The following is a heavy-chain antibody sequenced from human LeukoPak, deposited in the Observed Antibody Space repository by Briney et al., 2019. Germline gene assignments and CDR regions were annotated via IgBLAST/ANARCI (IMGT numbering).Heavy chain of an antibody. CDR3: ARDPVAGTGGYFDY. V-gene: IGHV3-30-3*01. D-gene: IGHD6-19*01. Sequence: RRALGLSCAASGFTLSSYAMHWVRPAPGKGLEGVADISYDGSNKYYADSVKGRFTISRDNSKNTLYLQMNSLRAEDTAVYYCARDPVAGTGGYFDYWGQGTLVTVSS. CDR1: GFTLSSYA. CDR2: ISYDGSNK. J-gene: IGHJ4*02.